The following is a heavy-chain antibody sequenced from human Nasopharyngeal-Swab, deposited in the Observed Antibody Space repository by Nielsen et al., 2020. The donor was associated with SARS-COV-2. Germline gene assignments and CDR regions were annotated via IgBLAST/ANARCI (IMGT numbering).Heavy chain of an antibody. V-gene: IGHV3-73*01. J-gene: IGHJ4*02. Sequence: GESLKISCAAPGFTFSDSAIHWVRQASGKGLEWVGRIRSKGNTYATAYSASVKGRFIIFRDDPTNTAYLQMNSLKTEDTAMYYCTRCGGGCYSGRDYWGQGTLVTVSS. CDR3: TRCGGGCYSGRDY. D-gene: IGHD2-15*01. CDR1: GFTFSDSA. CDR2: IRSKGNTYAT.